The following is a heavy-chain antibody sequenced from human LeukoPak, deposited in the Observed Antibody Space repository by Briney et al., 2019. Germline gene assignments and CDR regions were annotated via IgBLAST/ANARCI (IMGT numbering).Heavy chain of an antibody. D-gene: IGHD2-21*01. Sequence: GGSLRLSCAASGFNFNDYYMTWIRQAPGKGLEWLSLITSGGITTSYADSVRGRFTISRDNANNFLFLQMNDLRADDTAVYFCATLRIGFDSWGQGTLVTVAS. V-gene: IGHV3-11*04. CDR3: ATLRIGFDS. CDR1: GFNFNDYY. CDR2: ITSGGITT. J-gene: IGHJ5*01.